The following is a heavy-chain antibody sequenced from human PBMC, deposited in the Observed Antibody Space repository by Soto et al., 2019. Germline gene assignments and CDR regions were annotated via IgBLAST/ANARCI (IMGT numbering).Heavy chain of an antibody. CDR2: ISGSGGST. CDR1: GFTFSGYA. V-gene: IGHV3-23*01. J-gene: IGHJ6*02. D-gene: IGHD2-15*01. CDR3: AKAGYCSGGSCYRYGMDV. Sequence: PGGSLRLSCAASGFTFSGYAMSWVRQSPGKGLEWVSAISGSGGSTYYADSVKGRFTISRDNSKNTLYLQMNSLRAEDTAVYYCAKAGYCSGGSCYRYGMDVWGQGTTVTVSS.